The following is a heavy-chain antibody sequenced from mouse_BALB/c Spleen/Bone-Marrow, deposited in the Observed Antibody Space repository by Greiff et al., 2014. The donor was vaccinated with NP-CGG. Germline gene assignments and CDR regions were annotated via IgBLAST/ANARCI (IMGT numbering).Heavy chain of an antibody. D-gene: IGHD4-1*01. CDR1: GFTFSRYA. Sequence: EVQLVESGGGLVKPGGSLKLSCAASGFTFSRYAMSWVRQTPEKRLEWVATIISGSYTYYPDSVKGRFTISRDNAKNTLYLQMSSLRSEDAAMYYCTRELTGAWFAYWGQGTLVTVSA. CDR3: TRELTGAWFAY. V-gene: IGHV5-9-3*01. J-gene: IGHJ3*01. CDR2: IISGSYT.